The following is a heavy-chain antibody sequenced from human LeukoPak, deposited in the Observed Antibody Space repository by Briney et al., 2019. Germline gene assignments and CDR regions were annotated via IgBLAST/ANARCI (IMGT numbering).Heavy chain of an antibody. CDR1: GYTFTNYG. J-gene: IGHJ6*03. Sequence: ASVKVSCKASGYTFTNYGISWVRQAPGQGLEWMGWISGYNANTNYVQKFQGRVTMTTDTSTSTAYMELRSLRSDDTAVYYCARDGEDYGGNGDPGDYYYYMDVWGKGTTVTVSS. CDR2: ISGYNANT. D-gene: IGHD4-23*01. CDR3: ARDGEDYGGNGDPGDYYYYMDV. V-gene: IGHV1-18*01.